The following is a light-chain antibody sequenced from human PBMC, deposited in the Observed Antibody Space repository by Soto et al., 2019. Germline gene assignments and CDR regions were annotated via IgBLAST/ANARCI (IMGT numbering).Light chain of an antibody. CDR1: SSNIGSNY. CDR3: AAWDDSLSGWV. CDR2: RNN. V-gene: IGLV1-47*01. J-gene: IGLJ3*02. Sequence: QSVLTQPPSASGTPGQRVTISCSGSSSNIGSNYVYWYQQLPGTAPKLLIYRNNQRPSGVPDRFSGFKSGTSASLAISGLRSEDEADYYCAAWDDSLSGWVFGGGTKLTVL.